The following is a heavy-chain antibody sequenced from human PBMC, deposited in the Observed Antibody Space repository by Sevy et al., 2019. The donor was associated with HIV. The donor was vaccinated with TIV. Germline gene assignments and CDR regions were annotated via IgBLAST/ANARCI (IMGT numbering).Heavy chain of an antibody. CDR2: ISGSGGST. Sequence: GGSLRLSCAASGFTFSSYAMSWVRQAPGKGLEWVSAISGSGGSTYYVDSVKGRFTISRDNSKNTLYLQMNSLRAEDTAVYYCAKAGYSSSRVAFDIWAKGQWSPSPQ. D-gene: IGHD6-13*01. V-gene: IGHV3-23*01. CDR1: GFTFSSYA. CDR3: AKAGYSSSRVAFDI. J-gene: IGHJ3*02.